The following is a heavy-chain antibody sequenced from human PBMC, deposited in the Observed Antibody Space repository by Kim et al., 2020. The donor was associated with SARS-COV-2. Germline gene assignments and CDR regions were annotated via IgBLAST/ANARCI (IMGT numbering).Heavy chain of an antibody. J-gene: IGHJ2*01. Sequence: THPNTSLKGRVTIYVDTSKKQFSLRLSSVTAADAAMYYCARHLRNWYFDLWGRGTLVTVSS. CDR2: T. V-gene: IGHV4-39*01. CDR3: ARHLRNWYFDL.